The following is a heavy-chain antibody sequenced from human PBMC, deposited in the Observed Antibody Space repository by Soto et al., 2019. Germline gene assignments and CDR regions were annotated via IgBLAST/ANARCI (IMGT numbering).Heavy chain of an antibody. CDR2: VWYDGSNK. J-gene: IGHJ6*02. CDR3: AKDRSSSLDGMEV. Sequence: QVQLVESGGGVVQPGRSLRLSCAASGFNFTIYGMHWVRQAPGKGLEWVAVVWYDGSNKYYADSVKGRFTISRDNSKNTLYLQVNILRAEDTAVYYCAKDRSSSLDGMEVWGQETTVTVSS. D-gene: IGHD6-13*01. CDR1: GFNFTIYG. V-gene: IGHV3-33*06.